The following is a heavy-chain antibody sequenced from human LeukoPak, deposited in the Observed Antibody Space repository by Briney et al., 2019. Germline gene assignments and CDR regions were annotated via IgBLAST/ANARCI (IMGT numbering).Heavy chain of an antibody. CDR1: GFTFSSYA. CDR3: ARGDTAMVTGY. V-gene: IGHV3-21*01. CDR2: ISSSSSYI. Sequence: PGGSLRLSCAASGFTFSSYAMNWVRQAPGKGLEWVSSISSSSSYIYYADSVKGRFTISRDNAKNSLYLQMNSLRAEDKAVYYCARGDTAMVTGYWGQGTLVTVSS. D-gene: IGHD5-18*01. J-gene: IGHJ4*02.